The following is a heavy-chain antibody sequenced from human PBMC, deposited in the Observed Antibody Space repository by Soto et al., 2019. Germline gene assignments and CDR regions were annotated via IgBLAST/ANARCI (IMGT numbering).Heavy chain of an antibody. CDR3: ARVPSEGRVGNWFES. V-gene: IGHV3-21*01. Sequence: EVQLVESGGGLVKPGGSLRLSCAASGFTFSRYGMSWVRQAPGKGLEWVASISMTTSYVYYADSVKGRFSISRDNAKKILYLEMYALRTEDTSVYYCARVPSEGRVGNWFESWGQGTLVTVSS. J-gene: IGHJ5*01. CDR2: ISMTTSYV. D-gene: IGHD2-2*01. CDR1: GFTFSRYG.